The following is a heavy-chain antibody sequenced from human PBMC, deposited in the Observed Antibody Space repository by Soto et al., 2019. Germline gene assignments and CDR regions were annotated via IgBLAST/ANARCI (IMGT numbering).Heavy chain of an antibody. V-gene: IGHV3-33*01. CDR2: IGHDGDFQ. D-gene: IGHD7-27*01. CDR1: GFAFNVWG. J-gene: IGHJ4*02. CDR3: ARDLGRGRYFDY. Sequence: QVHLVESGGGVVQPGTSVRLSCAASGFAFNVWGMHWVRQAPGKGLEWVGVIGHDGDFQDYADTLKGRFTISRDNSKNTLYLHLNSLRVEDTALYSCARDLGRGRYFDYWGQGALVTVSS.